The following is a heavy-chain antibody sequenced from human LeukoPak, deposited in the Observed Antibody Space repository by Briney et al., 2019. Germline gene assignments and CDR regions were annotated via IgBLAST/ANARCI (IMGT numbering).Heavy chain of an antibody. CDR1: GFTFSSYE. J-gene: IGHJ6*03. CDR3: ARATDYYYYYMDV. V-gene: IGHV3-48*03. D-gene: IGHD1-26*01. Sequence: PGGSLRLSCAASGFTFSSYEMNWVRQAPGKGLGGVSYISSSGSTIYYADSVKGRFTISRDNAKNSLYLQMNSLRAEDTAVYYCARATDYYYYYMDVWGKGTTVTISS. CDR2: ISSSGSTI.